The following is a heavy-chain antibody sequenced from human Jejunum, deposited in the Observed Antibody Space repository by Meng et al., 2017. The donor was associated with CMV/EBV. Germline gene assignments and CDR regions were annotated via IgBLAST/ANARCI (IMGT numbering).Heavy chain of an antibody. CDR3: ARSQYSSSWGYNWFDP. V-gene: IGHV4-34*01. Sequence: GSFSGYYWSWIRQPPGKGLEWIGEINHSGSTNYNPSLKSRVTISVDTSKNQFSLKLSSVTAADTAVYYCARSQYSSSWGYNWFDPWGQGTLVTVSS. J-gene: IGHJ5*02. CDR1: GSFSGYY. CDR2: INHSGST. D-gene: IGHD6-13*01.